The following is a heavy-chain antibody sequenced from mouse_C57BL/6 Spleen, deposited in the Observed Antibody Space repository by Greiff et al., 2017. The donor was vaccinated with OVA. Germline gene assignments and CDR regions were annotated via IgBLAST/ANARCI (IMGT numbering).Heavy chain of an antibody. CDR1: GYTFTSYW. V-gene: IGHV1-50*01. CDR3: ARSYDGYYLAWFAY. D-gene: IGHD2-3*01. CDR2: IDPSDSYT. J-gene: IGHJ3*01. Sequence: QVQLQQPGAELVKPGASVKLSCKASGYTFTSYWMQWVKQRPGQGLEWIGEIDPSDSYTNYNQKFKGKATLTVDTSSSTAYMQLSSLTSEDSAVYYCARSYDGYYLAWFAYWGKGTLVTVSA.